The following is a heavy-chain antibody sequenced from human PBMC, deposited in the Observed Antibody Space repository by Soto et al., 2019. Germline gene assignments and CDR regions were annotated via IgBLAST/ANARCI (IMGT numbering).Heavy chain of an antibody. D-gene: IGHD2-2*01. J-gene: IGHJ5*02. CDR3: ARDVPAAIAGLSYNWFDP. CDR2: IIPIFGTA. V-gene: IGHV1-69*12. Sequence: QVQLVQSGAEVKKPGSSVKVSCKASGGTFSSYAISWVRQAPGQGLEWMGGIIPIFGTANYAQKFQGRVTSSADESTSTAYMELSSLRSEVTAVYYCARDVPAAIAGLSYNWFDPWGQGTLVTVSS. CDR1: GGTFSSYA.